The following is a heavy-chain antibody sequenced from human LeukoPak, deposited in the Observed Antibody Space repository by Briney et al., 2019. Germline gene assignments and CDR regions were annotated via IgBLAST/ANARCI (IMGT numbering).Heavy chain of an antibody. V-gene: IGHV3-23*01. CDR3: VKEGERNIVVADIPFAY. CDR2: INCGGGST. CDR1: GFTFSIYA. J-gene: IGHJ4*02. D-gene: IGHD6-19*01. Sequence: GGSPRLSCAASGFTFSIYAISWVRQAQGKGLEWVSVINCGGGSTYYAYSVKGLFTICRDNSKNTLYLQMSSLGAETTAVYYEVKEGERNIVVADIPFAYRRQGTVVTVSS.